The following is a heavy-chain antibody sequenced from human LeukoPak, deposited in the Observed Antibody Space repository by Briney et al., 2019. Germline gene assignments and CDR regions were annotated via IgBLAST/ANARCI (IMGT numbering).Heavy chain of an antibody. V-gene: IGHV3-7*03. D-gene: IGHD6-19*01. CDR3: ARDHERVAVPDY. J-gene: IGHJ4*02. CDR2: IKQDGSEK. Sequence: VANIKQDGSEKYYVDSVKGRFTISRDNAKNSLYLQMNSLRAEDTAVYYCARDHERVAVPDYWGQGTLVTVSS.